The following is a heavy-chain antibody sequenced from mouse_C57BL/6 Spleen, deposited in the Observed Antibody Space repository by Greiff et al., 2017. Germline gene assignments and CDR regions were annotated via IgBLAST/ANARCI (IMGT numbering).Heavy chain of an antibody. V-gene: IGHV1-53*01. CDR3: TRPDSYCYAMDY. CDR2: INPSNGGT. J-gene: IGHJ4*01. Sequence: QVQLQQPGPELVKPGASVKLSCKASGYTFTSYWMHWVKQRPGQGLEWIGNINPSNGGTKYNEKFKSKATLTVDKYSSTAYMRLSSLASEDSAVYSCTRPDSYCYAMDYWGQGTSVTVSS. CDR1: GYTFTSYW.